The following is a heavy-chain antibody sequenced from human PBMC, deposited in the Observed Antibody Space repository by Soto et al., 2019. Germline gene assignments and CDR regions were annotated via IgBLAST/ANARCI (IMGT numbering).Heavy chain of an antibody. Sequence: RASVKVSCKASGGTFSSYAISWVRQAPGQGLEWMGGIIPIFGTANYAQKFQGRVTITADKSTSTAYMELSSLRSEDTAVYYCARDRGSGYSYGNLYYYGMDVWGQGTTVTVSS. CDR1: GGTFSSYA. J-gene: IGHJ6*02. CDR2: IIPIFGTA. V-gene: IGHV1-69*06. CDR3: ARDRGSGYSYGNLYYYGMDV. D-gene: IGHD5-18*01.